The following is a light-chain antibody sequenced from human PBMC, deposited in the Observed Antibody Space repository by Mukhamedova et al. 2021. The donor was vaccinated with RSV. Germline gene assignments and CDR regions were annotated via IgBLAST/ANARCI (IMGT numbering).Light chain of an antibody. J-gene: IGKJ4*01. CDR2: LGS. Sequence: SPQLLIYLGSNRASGVPDRFSGSGSGTDFTRKISRVEAEDVGVFYSMQALQPPLPFGGGTKVELK. V-gene: IGKV2-28*01. CDR3: MQALQPPLP.